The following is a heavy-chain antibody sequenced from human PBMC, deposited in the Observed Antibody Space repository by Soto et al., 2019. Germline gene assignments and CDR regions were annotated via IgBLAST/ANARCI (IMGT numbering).Heavy chain of an antibody. CDR1: GDSVSNAY. Sequence: ASVKVSCKASGDSVSNAYLHWVRQAPGQGFEWLGLISPFGGATAYAQRFKGRVTVTMDKSSTTFYLELSSLRSDDTAVYYCAKGSGGKRVANCGMDVWGKGVTGTVSS. CDR2: ISPFGGAT. CDR3: AKGSGGKRVANCGMDV. V-gene: IGHV1-46*01. D-gene: IGHD6-19*01. J-gene: IGHJ6*04.